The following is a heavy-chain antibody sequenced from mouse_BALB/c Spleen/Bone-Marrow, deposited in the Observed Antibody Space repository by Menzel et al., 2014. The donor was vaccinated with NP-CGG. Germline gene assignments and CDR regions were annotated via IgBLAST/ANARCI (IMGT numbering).Heavy chain of an antibody. CDR1: GFNIKDTY. V-gene: IGHV14-3*02. J-gene: IGHJ2*01. CDR3: ALLYGNYDY. D-gene: IGHD2-10*02. CDR2: IDPANGNT. Sequence: DVKLVESGAELVKPGASVKLSCTASGFNIKDTYVHWVKQRPEQGLEWIGRIDPANGNTKYDPKFQGKATITADTSSNTAYLQLSSLTSEDTAVYYCALLYGNYDYWGQGTTLTVSS.